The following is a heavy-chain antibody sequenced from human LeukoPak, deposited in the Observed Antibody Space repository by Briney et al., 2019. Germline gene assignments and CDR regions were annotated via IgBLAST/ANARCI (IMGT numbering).Heavy chain of an antibody. CDR3: ARVGRYYYGSGSYSNYFDY. D-gene: IGHD3-10*01. Sequence: SETLSLTCTVPGGSISSYYWSWIRQPAGEGLEWIGRIYTSGSTNYNPSLKSRVIMSVDTSKTQFSLKLSSVTAADTAVYYCARVGRYYYGSGSYSNYFDYWGQGTLVTVSS. J-gene: IGHJ4*02. CDR2: IYTSGST. V-gene: IGHV4-4*07. CDR1: GGSISSYY.